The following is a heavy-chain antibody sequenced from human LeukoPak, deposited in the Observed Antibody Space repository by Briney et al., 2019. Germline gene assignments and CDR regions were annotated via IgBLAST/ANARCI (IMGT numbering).Heavy chain of an antibody. CDR3: ARDVGGAVAGGGY. CDR1: GFTFSSYG. Sequence: GGTLRLSCAASGFTFSSYGMSWVRQAPGKGLEWVAFIRYDASNKYHADSVKGRFTISRDNYKNTLYLQMNSLRAEDTAVYYCARDVGGAVAGGGYWGQGTLVTVSS. CDR2: IRYDASNK. D-gene: IGHD6-19*01. V-gene: IGHV3-30*02. J-gene: IGHJ4*02.